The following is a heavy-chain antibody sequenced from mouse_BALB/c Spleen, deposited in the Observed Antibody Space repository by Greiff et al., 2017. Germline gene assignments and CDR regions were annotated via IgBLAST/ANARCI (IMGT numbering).Heavy chain of an antibody. J-gene: IGHJ4*01. CDR2: IWSGGST. V-gene: IGHV2-2*02. Sequence: QVQLKQSGPGLVQPSQSLSITCTASGFSFTSYGVHWVRQSPGKGLEWLGVIWSGGSTDYNAAFISRLSISKDNSKSQVFFKMNSLQANDTAIYYCASYGNYYAMDYWGQGTSVTVSS. CDR3: ASYGNYYAMDY. CDR1: GFSFTSYG. D-gene: IGHD2-1*01.